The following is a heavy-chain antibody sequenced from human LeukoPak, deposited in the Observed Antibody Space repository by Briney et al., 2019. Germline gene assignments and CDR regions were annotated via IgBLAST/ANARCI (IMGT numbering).Heavy chain of an antibody. CDR1: GFTFSSYA. Sequence: GGSLRLSCAASGFTFSSYAMHWVRQAPGKGLEWVSGISWNSGSIGYADSVKGRFTISRDNAKNSLYLQMNSLRAEDTALYYCAKVRGSGSYSPYYFDYWGQGTLVTVSS. J-gene: IGHJ4*02. V-gene: IGHV3-9*01. D-gene: IGHD3-10*01. CDR2: ISWNSGSI. CDR3: AKVRGSGSYSPYYFDY.